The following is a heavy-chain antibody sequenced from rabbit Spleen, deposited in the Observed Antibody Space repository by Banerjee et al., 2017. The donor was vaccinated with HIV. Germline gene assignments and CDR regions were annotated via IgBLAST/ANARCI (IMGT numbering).Heavy chain of an antibody. CDR2: GYTGGTGTT. V-gene: IGHV1S40*01. D-gene: IGHD2-1*01. J-gene: IGHJ4*01. CDR1: GIDFSDSAY. CDR3: AGGDDYAFNF. Sequence: QSLEESGGDLVKPGASLTLTCTASGIDFSDSAYMCWVRQAPGKGLEWIACGYTGGTGTTYYANWAKGRFIISQTSSTTANLQMTSLTAADTATYFCAGGDDYAFNFRGPGTLVTVS.